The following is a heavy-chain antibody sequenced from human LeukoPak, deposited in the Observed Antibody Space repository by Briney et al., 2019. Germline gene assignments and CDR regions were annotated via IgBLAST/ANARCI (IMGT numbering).Heavy chain of an antibody. CDR1: GFTFSNAW. Sequence: PGGSLRLSCAASGFTFSNAWMSWVRQAPGKGLEWVGRIKSKTDGGTTDYAAPVKGRFTISRDDSKNTLYLQMNSLKTEDTAVYYCTTDQTNYDFWSGHVHGFDPWGQGTLVTVSS. J-gene: IGHJ5*02. CDR2: IKSKTDGGTT. V-gene: IGHV3-15*01. CDR3: TTDQTNYDFWSGHVHGFDP. D-gene: IGHD3-3*01.